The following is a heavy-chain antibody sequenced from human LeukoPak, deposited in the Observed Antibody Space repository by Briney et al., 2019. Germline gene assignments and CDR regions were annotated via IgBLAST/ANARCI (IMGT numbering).Heavy chain of an antibody. Sequence: GGSLRLSWAAAGFTLNIYWMRWVRQAPGKGREWVANIKQDGSEEYYVDSVKGRFTISRDNAKTSLYLQMNSLSAEDTAVYYCARGGLATIYNWFDPWGQGTLVTVSS. CDR3: ARGGLATIYNWFDP. CDR2: IKQDGSEE. D-gene: IGHD5-24*01. V-gene: IGHV3-7*01. CDR1: GFTLNIYW. J-gene: IGHJ5*02.